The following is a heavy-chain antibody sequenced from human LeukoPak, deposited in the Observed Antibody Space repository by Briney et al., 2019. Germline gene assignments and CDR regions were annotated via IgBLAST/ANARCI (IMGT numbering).Heavy chain of an antibody. V-gene: IGHV4-39*01. D-gene: IGHD5-18*01. CDR1: GGSISSSSAY. J-gene: IGHJ4*02. CDR2: IYYSKIT. Sequence: SETLSLTCTVSGGSISSSSAYWGWIRQPPGKGLEWIGSIYYSKITYYNPSLKSRVTISADTSKNQFALTLGSVSATDTAVYYCVSPRGFSYGYFDYWGQGTLVTVSS. CDR3: VSPRGFSYGYFDY.